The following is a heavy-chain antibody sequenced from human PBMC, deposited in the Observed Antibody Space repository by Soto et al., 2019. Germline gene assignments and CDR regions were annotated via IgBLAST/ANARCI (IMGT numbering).Heavy chain of an antibody. CDR2: ISGSGGST. D-gene: IGHD3-10*01. J-gene: IGHJ4*02. CDR1: GFTFSSYA. CDR3: SKSPSVGSGEVDY. V-gene: IGHV3-23*01. Sequence: EVQLLESGGGLVQPGGSLRLSCAASGFTFSSYAMSWVRQAPGKGLEWVSAISGSGGSTYYADSVEGRVTISKDNSKNPLYPQMNSLGGEEPAVKYCSKSPSVGSGEVDYWGQGNLVTVSS.